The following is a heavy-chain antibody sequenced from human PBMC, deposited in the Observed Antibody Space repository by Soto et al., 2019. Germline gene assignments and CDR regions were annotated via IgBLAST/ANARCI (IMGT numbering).Heavy chain of an antibody. CDR1: GFIFDDFV. CDR2: ISWNGLNI. V-gene: IGHV3-9*01. CDR3: AKDMGAAAIDY. J-gene: IGHJ4*02. D-gene: IGHD6-13*01. Sequence: PGGSLRLSCAASGFIFDDFVMHWVRQGPGKGLEWVSSISWNGLNINYADSVKGRFTISRDNAKNSLFLQMISLRVEDTALYFCAKDMGAAAIDYWGQGTLVTVSS.